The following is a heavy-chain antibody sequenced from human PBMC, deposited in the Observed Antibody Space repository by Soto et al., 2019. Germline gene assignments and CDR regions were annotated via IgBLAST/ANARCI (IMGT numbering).Heavy chain of an antibody. Sequence: QVQLVQSGGEVKEPGASVKVSCKASGYTFTTYTISWVRQAPGQGLEWVGWINPYNGKTNLVQRVQGRVTMSTDPSASTAYMEVRSLRSDGTAVYDCARRYGDASSSAGFDSWGQGTLVTVSS. J-gene: IGHJ5*01. D-gene: IGHD2-21*02. CDR2: INPYNGKT. CDR3: ARRYGDASSSAGFDS. V-gene: IGHV1-18*01. CDR1: GYTFTTYT.